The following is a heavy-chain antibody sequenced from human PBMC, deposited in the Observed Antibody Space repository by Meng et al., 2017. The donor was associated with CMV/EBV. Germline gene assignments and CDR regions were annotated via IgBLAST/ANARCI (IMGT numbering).Heavy chain of an antibody. CDR1: GFTFSSYE. D-gene: IGHD2-2*01. J-gene: IGHJ3*02. CDR3: ARGIGYCSSTSCDRYAFDI. V-gene: IGHV3-48*03. Sequence: GESLKISCAASGFTFSSYEMNWVRQAPGKGLEWVSYISSSGSTIYFADSVKGRFTISRDNAKNSLYLQMNSLRAEDTAVYYCARGIGYCSSTSCDRYAFDIWGQGTMVTVSS. CDR2: ISSSGSTI.